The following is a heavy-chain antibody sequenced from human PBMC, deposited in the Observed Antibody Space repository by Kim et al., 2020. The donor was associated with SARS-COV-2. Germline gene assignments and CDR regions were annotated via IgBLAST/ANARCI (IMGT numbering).Heavy chain of an antibody. J-gene: IGHJ4*02. Sequence: GGSLRLSCAASGFIFSNYGMHWVRQAPGKGLEWVAVIWYDGSNKYYADSVKGRFTISRDNSKNTLYLQMNSLRAEDTAVYYCAKAPADGDYYYWGQGTLVTLSP. V-gene: IGHV3-33*06. CDR3: AKAPADGDYYY. CDR1: GFIFSNYG. D-gene: IGHD4-17*01. CDR2: IWYDGSNK.